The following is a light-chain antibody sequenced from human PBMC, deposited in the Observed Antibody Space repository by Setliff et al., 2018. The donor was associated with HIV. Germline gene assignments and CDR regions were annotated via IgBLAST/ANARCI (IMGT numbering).Light chain of an antibody. Sequence: QSALTQPASVSGSPGQSITISCSGTNSDIGSHDHVSWYQQHPGKAPKLIIFSVTYRPSGVSDRFSGSKSGNTASLTISGLQPEDEADYYCASHRDTNTLEVFGTGTKV. CDR2: SVT. CDR1: NSDIGSHDH. CDR3: ASHRDTNTLEV. V-gene: IGLV2-14*03. J-gene: IGLJ1*01.